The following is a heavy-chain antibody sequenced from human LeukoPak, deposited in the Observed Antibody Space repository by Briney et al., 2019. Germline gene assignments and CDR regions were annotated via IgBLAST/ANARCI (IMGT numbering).Heavy chain of an antibody. D-gene: IGHD2-15*01. CDR1: AFTFINAW. CDR2: IKSKADGGST. V-gene: IGHV3-15*01. Sequence: PGGSLRLSCAASAFTFINAWMSWVRQAPGKGLECVGRIKSKADGGSTDYAAPVKGRFTFSRDDSKNTLYLQMNSLKTEDTAVYYCTADGCAGGGCFSGHCWGQGTLVTVSS. J-gene: IGHJ4*02. CDR3: TADGCAGGGCFSGHC.